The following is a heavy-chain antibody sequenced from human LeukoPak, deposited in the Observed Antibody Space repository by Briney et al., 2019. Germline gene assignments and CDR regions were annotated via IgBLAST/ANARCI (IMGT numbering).Heavy chain of an antibody. CDR3: AKVREYSSSRWYYFDY. D-gene: IGHD6-6*01. Sequence: GGSLRLSCAASGFTFSSYGMHWVRQAPGKGLEWVAVIWYDGSNKYYADSVKGRFTISRDNTKNSLYLQMNSLRAEDTAVYYCAKVREYSSSRWYYFDYWGQGTLVTVSS. J-gene: IGHJ4*02. CDR1: GFTFSSYG. CDR2: IWYDGSNK. V-gene: IGHV3-33*03.